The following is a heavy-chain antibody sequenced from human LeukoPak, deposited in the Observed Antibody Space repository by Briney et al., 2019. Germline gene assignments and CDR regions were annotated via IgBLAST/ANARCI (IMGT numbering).Heavy chain of an antibody. Sequence: SSETLSLTCTVSGGSISSGSYYWSWIRQPAGKGLEWIERIYTSGSTNYNPSLKSRVTISVDKSKNQFSLKLSSVTAADTAVYYCARDRGLRPDYYYYYMDVWGKGTTVTVSS. CDR2: IYTSGST. CDR1: GGSISSGSYY. V-gene: IGHV4-61*02. J-gene: IGHJ6*03. D-gene: IGHD4-17*01. CDR3: ARDRGLRPDYYYYYMDV.